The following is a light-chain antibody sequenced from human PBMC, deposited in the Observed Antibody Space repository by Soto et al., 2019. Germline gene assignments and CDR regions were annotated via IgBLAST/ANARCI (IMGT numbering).Light chain of an antibody. V-gene: IGLV2-23*02. Sequence: QSALTQPASVSGSPGQSITISCTGTSSDVGSYNLVSWYQQQPGKAPKLMIYEVTKRPSGVSNRFSGSKSGNTASLTISGLQAEDEAEYYCCSCAGSTTFYVFGTGTKLTVL. CDR3: CSCAGSTTFYV. J-gene: IGLJ1*01. CDR2: EVT. CDR1: SSDVGSYNL.